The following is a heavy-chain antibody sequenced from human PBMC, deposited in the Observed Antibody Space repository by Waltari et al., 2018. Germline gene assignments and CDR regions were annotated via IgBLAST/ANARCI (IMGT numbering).Heavy chain of an antibody. D-gene: IGHD6-13*01. CDR2: ISGSGGST. CDR1: GFTFSSYA. Sequence: EVQLLASGGGLVQPGGSLRLSCAASGFTFSSYAMSWVRQAPGKGLEWVSAISGSGGSTYYADSVKGRFTISRDNSKNTLYLQMNSLRAEDTAVYYCAIIIAAAGTGGDYWGQGTLVTVSS. V-gene: IGHV3-23*01. CDR3: AIIIAAAGTGGDY. J-gene: IGHJ4*02.